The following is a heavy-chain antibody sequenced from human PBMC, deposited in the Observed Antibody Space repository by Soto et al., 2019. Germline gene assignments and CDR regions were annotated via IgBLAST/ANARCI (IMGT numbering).Heavy chain of an antibody. Sequence: PSETLSLTCTVSGGSISSYYWSWIRQPPGKGLEWIGYIYYSGSTNYNPSLKSRVTISVDTSKNQFSLKLSSVTAADTAVYYCAIGGYYDSSGYWYAFDIWGQGTMVTVSS. CDR1: GGSISSYY. V-gene: IGHV4-59*01. D-gene: IGHD3-22*01. CDR3: AIGGYYDSSGYWYAFDI. CDR2: IYYSGST. J-gene: IGHJ3*02.